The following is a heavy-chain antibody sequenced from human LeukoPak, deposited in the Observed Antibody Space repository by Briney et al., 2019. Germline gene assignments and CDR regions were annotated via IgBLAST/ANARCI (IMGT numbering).Heavy chain of an antibody. CDR2: IYTNGST. Sequence: SETLSLTCTVSGGSISSYYWSWIRQPAGKGLEWIGRIYTNGSTNYNPSLKSRVTMSVDTSKNQFSLKLSSVTAADTAVYYCRGVVVPAAPHEYYYYMDVWGKGTTVTVSS. J-gene: IGHJ6*03. D-gene: IGHD2-2*01. CDR3: RGVVVPAAPHEYYYYMDV. CDR1: GGSISSYY. V-gene: IGHV4-4*07.